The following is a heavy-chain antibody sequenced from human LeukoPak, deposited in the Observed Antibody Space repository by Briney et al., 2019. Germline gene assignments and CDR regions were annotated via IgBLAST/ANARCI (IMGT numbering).Heavy chain of an antibody. Sequence: SETLSLTCTVSGGSISNNYWTWIRQLPGKGLEYIGYIYYTGGTNYNPSLKSRVTISVDTSKNQFSLKLSSVTAADTAVYFCAKYGGSGWVIDYWGQGTLVTVSS. V-gene: IGHV4-59*08. CDR3: AKYGGSGWVIDY. J-gene: IGHJ4*02. D-gene: IGHD6-19*01. CDR1: GGSISNNY. CDR2: IYYTGGT.